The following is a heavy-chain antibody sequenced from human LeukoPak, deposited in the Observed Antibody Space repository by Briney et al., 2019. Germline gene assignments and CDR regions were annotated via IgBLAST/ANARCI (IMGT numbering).Heavy chain of an antibody. J-gene: IGHJ4*02. CDR1: GYTFTGYY. V-gene: IGHV1-2*06. CDR3: AREGDNSGYQPFDY. D-gene: IGHD3-22*01. CDR2: ISPSSGGT. Sequence: ASVKVSCKASGYTFTGYYIHWVRQTPGQGLEWMGRISPSSGGTNYAQKFQGRVTMTRDTSICTAYMELRRLGSDDTAVYYCAREGDNSGYQPFDYWGQGTLITVSS.